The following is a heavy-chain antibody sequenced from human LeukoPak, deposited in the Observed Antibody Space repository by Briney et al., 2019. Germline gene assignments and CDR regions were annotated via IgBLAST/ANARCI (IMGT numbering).Heavy chain of an antibody. V-gene: IGHV4-59*01. CDR2: IYYSGTT. CDR3: AREDPQTTVPEGMDV. Sequence: SETLSLTCTVSGGSISSYYWSWIRQSPGKGLEWIGYIYYSGTTNYNPSLKSRVTISVDTSKNQFSLQLRSVTAADTAVYYCAREDPQTTVPEGMDVWGQGTTVTVSS. D-gene: IGHD4-17*01. CDR1: GGSISSYY. J-gene: IGHJ6*02.